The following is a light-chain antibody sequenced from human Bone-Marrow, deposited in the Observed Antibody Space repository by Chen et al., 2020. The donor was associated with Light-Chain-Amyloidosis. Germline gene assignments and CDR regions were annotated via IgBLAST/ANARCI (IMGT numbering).Light chain of an antibody. Sequence: SYELPQPPSVSVSPGQTARIPCSGDDLPTKYAYWYQQKPGQAPVLVIHRYTERPSGISERFSGSSSGTTATLTISGVQAEDEADYHCQSADSSGTYEVIFGGGTKLTVL. CDR2: RYT. CDR1: DLPTKY. J-gene: IGLJ2*01. CDR3: QSADSSGTYEVI. V-gene: IGLV3-25*03.